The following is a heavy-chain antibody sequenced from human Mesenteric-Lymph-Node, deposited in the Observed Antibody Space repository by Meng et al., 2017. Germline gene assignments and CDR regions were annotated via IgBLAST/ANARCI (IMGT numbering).Heavy chain of an antibody. CDR2: IYYSGST. CDR1: GGSISSYY. J-gene: IGHJ5*02. D-gene: IGHD4-17*01. CDR3: AGYYGDYAEWWFDP. V-gene: IGHV4-59*01. Sequence: ESLKISCTVSGGSISSYYWSWIRQPPGKGLEWIGYIYYSGSTNYNPSLKSRVTISVDTSKNQFSLKLSSVTAADTAVYYCAGYYGDYAEWWFDPWGQGTLVTV.